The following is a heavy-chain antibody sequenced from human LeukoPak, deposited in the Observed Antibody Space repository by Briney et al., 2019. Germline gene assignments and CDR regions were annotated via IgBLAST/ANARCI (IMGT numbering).Heavy chain of an antibody. CDR1: GGTFSSYA. V-gene: IGHV1-69*04. D-gene: IGHD5-12*01. J-gene: IGHJ4*02. Sequence: GASVKVSCKASGGTFSSYAISWVRQAPGQGLEWMGRIIPILGIANYAQKCQGRVTITADKSTSTAYMELSSLRSEDTAVYYCARDGSGYDHRFDYWGQGTLVTVSS. CDR2: IIPILGIA. CDR3: ARDGSGYDHRFDY.